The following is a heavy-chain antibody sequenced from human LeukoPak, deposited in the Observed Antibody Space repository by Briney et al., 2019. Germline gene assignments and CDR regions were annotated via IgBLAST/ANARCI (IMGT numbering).Heavy chain of an antibody. CDR2: FTSGGTT. V-gene: IGHV3-23*01. D-gene: IGHD2-2*01. CDR3: AKSLGYCSSTTCKYYFDY. CDR1: GFTFSSYA. J-gene: IGHJ4*02. Sequence: GGSLRLSCAASGFTFSSYAMSWVRQAPGKGLEWVSVFTSGGTTYCTDSVKGRFTISRDNSKNTLYLQMNSLRAEDTALYYCAKSLGYCSSTTCKYYFDYWGQGTLVTVSS.